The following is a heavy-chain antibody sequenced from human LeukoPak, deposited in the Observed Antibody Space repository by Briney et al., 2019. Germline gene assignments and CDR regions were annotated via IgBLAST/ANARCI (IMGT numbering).Heavy chain of an antibody. V-gene: IGHV3-74*01. Sequence: GGSLRLSCAASGFTFSSYWMHWVRQAPGKGLVWVSHINSDGSSTSYAASVKGRFTISRDNAKNTLYLQMNSLRAEGTAVYYCARDPTVTTHYWYFDLWGRGTLVTVSS. CDR1: GFTFSSYW. J-gene: IGHJ2*01. CDR3: ARDPTVTTHYWYFDL. D-gene: IGHD4-17*01. CDR2: INSDGSST.